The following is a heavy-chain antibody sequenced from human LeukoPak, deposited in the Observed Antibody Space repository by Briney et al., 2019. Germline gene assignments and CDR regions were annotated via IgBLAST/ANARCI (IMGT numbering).Heavy chain of an antibody. V-gene: IGHV3-23*01. J-gene: IGHJ4*02. D-gene: IGHD2-15*01. CDR3: AKDRIVVVVAAGSFDY. Sequence: GGSLRLSCAASGFTFSSYAMSWVRRAPGKGLEWVSAIFGSGASTYYADSVKGRFTISRDNSKNTLHLQMNSLRAEDTAIYHCAKDRIVVVVAAGSFDYWGQGTLVTVSS. CDR2: IFGSGAST. CDR1: GFTFSSYA.